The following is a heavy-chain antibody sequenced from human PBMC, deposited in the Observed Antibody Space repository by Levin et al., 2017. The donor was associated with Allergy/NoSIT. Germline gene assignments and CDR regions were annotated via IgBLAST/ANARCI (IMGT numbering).Heavy chain of an antibody. CDR2: FNHSGST. D-gene: IGHD3-10*01. V-gene: IGHV4-34*01. J-gene: IGHJ5*02. CDR3: ARGQRWRFGEHLPRFDP. Sequence: SQTLSLTCAVYGGSFSGYFWGWIRPPPGKGLEWIGEFNHSGSTSYNPSLKSRVTISVDTSQKQLSLKLSSLTAADTAVYDCARGQRWRFGEHLPRFDPWGQGTLVTVSS. CDR1: GGSFSGYF.